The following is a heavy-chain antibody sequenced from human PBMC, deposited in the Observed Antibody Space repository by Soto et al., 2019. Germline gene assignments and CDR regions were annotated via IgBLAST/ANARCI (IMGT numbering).Heavy chain of an antibody. V-gene: IGHV4-34*01. CDR3: ARVGVVPAAIRLRWFDP. J-gene: IGHJ5*02. Sequence: SETLSLTCAVYGGSFSCYCLSWIRQRPGKGLEWIGEINHSGSTNYSPSLKSRVTISVDTSKNQFSLKLSSGTAADTAAYYCARVGVVPAAIRLRWFDPWGQGTLVTVSS. CDR1: GGSFSCYC. CDR2: INHSGST. D-gene: IGHD2-2*01.